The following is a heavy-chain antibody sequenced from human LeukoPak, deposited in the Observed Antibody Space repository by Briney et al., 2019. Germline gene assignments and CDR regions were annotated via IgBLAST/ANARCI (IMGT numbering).Heavy chain of an antibody. CDR2: IYYTGST. V-gene: IGHV4-39*02. CDR1: GGSISGGKDF. J-gene: IGHJ4*02. Sequence: SETLSLTCAVSGGSISGGKDFWGWLRQSPGKGLEWIGSIYYTGSTYYNPSLKSRVTISVDTSKSEFSLMVHSVTAADTAMYYCARAGSYNYAMGFWGQGTLVTVSS. CDR3: ARAGSYNYAMGF. D-gene: IGHD5-18*01.